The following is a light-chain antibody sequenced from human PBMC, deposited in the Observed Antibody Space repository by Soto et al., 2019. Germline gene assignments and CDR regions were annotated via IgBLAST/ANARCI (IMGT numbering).Light chain of an antibody. Sequence: QSALNQPASVSGSPGQSITISCTGTSSDVGGYNYVSWYQQHPGKAPKLMIYDVSNRPSGLSNRFSGSKSGNTASLTISGLQTEDEADYFCSSYRSSGTSYVFGTGTKLTVL. CDR1: SSDVGGYNY. CDR3: SSYRSSGTSYV. V-gene: IGLV2-14*01. CDR2: DVS. J-gene: IGLJ1*01.